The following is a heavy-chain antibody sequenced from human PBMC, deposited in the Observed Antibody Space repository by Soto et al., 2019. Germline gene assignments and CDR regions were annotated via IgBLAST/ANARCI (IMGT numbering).Heavy chain of an antibody. CDR2: IYYSGST. J-gene: IGHJ4*02. V-gene: IGHV4-59*01. CDR3: ARDQADYGDYYFDY. CDR1: GGSISSYY. Sequence: QVQLQESGPGLVKPSETLSLTCTVSGGSISSYYWSWIRQPPGKGLEWIGYIYYSGSTNYNPSLKRRVTISVDTSKNQFSLKLSSVTAADTAVYYCARDQADYGDYYFDYWGQGTLVTVSS. D-gene: IGHD4-17*01.